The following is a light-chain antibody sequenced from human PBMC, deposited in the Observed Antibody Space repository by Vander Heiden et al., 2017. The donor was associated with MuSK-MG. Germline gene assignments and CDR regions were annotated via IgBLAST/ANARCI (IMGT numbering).Light chain of an antibody. J-gene: IGKJ1*01. V-gene: IGKV1-6*01. CDR3: RQDYNYPRT. CDR2: AAS. CDR1: QDIRNN. Sequence: AIQMTQSPSSLSASVGDRVNITCRTSQDIRNNLGWYQQNPGKAPKLLIYAASGLQSGVPSRFSGGGTGTDFTLTISSLQPEDFATYYCRQDYNYPRTFGQGTKVEIK.